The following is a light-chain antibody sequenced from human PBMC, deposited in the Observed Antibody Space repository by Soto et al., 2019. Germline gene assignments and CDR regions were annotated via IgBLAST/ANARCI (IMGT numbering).Light chain of an antibody. CDR2: GAS. CDR1: QSVSNNY. Sequence: EIVLTQSPGTLSLSPGERATLSCRASQSVSNNYLAWYQQKPGQAPRLLIYGASNRATGIPDRFSGSGSGTDFTLTISRLEPEDFAVYYCQQYGGSPPSITFGQGTRLEIK. J-gene: IGKJ5*01. CDR3: QQYGGSPPSIT. V-gene: IGKV3-20*01.